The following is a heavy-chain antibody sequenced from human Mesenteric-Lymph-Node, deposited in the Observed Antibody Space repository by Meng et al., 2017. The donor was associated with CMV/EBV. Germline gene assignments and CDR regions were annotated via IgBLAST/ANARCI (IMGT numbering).Heavy chain of an antibody. J-gene: IGHJ4*02. CDR1: GFTVSSNY. Sequence: GGSLRLSCAASGFTVSSNYMSWFRQAPGKGLEWVAVIWYDGSNKYYADSVKGRFTISRDNSKNTLYLQMNSLRAEDTAVYYCAKDPGELSLDYWGQGTLVTVSS. CDR2: IWYDGSNK. V-gene: IGHV3-33*06. D-gene: IGHD1-26*01. CDR3: AKDPGELSLDY.